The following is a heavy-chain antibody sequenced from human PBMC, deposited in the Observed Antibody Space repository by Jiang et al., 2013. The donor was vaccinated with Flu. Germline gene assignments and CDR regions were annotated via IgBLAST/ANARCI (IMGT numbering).Heavy chain of an antibody. V-gene: IGHV1-3*01. D-gene: IGHD4-17*01. Sequence: SGAEVKKPGASVKVSCKASGYRFSDYAMHWVRQAPGQRLEWMGWINAGDGDTKYSQKFQDRVTITRDTSASTAYMELSSLRSEDTGVYYCAKSEGNDYGDYALNYYYYHMDVWGQGTTVTVSS. CDR3: AKSEGNDYGDYALNYYYYHMDV. CDR1: GYRFSDYA. CDR2: INAGDGDT. J-gene: IGHJ6*02.